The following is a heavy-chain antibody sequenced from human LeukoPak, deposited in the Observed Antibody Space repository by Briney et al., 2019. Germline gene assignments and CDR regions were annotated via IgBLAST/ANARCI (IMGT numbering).Heavy chain of an antibody. V-gene: IGHV1-2*02. J-gene: IGHJ4*02. CDR1: GYTFTAYY. D-gene: IGHD3-22*01. Sequence: ASVKVSCKASGYTFTAYYMHWVRQAPGQGLEWMGWINPNGGANYAQKFQGRVTMTRDTSISTAYMELSGLRSDDTAVYYCARDLGQTYYYDSSGLDYWGQGTLVTVSS. CDR2: INPNGGA. CDR3: ARDLGQTYYYDSSGLDY.